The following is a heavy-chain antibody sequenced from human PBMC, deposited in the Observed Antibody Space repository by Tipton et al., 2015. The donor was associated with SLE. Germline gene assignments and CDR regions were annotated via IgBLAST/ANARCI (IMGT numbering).Heavy chain of an antibody. CDR1: GGSISSRY. CDR3: ARGGCSGRSCYPYYYGMDV. CDR2: IFNSGST. J-gene: IGHJ6*02. D-gene: IGHD2-15*01. V-gene: IGHV4-59*11. Sequence: TLSLTCTVSGGSISSRYWSWIRQPPGKGLEWIGYIFNSGSTNYNPSLKSRVTISVDTSKNQFSLTLSSVTAADTAVYYCARGGCSGRSCYPYYYGMDVWGPGTTVTVSS.